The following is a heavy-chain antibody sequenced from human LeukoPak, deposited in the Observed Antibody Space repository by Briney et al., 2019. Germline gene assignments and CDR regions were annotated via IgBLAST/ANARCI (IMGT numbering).Heavy chain of an antibody. Sequence: GASVKVSCKASGGTFSSYAITWVRQAPGQGLEWMGGIIPIFGTANYAQKFQGRVTITADEFTSTAYMELSSLRSEDTAVYYCARAKDGYNFVYGIDYWGQGTLVTVSS. CDR1: GGTFSSYA. CDR3: ARAKDGYNFVYGIDY. CDR2: IIPIFGTA. D-gene: IGHD5-24*01. J-gene: IGHJ4*02. V-gene: IGHV1-69*13.